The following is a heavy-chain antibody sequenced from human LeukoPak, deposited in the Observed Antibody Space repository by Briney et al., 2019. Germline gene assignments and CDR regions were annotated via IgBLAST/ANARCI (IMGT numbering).Heavy chain of an antibody. V-gene: IGHV4-34*01. D-gene: IGHD1-1*01. CDR2: INDSGTT. Sequence: PSETLSLTCAVYGGSFTDYNRTWLRQSPEKGLEWIGEINDSGTTHYNPSLKSRVTISVDTAKHQFSLRMRSLTAADTAVYYCARGLDLEGLDYWGQGTLVTVSS. CDR1: GGSFTDYN. J-gene: IGHJ4*02. CDR3: ARGLDLEGLDY.